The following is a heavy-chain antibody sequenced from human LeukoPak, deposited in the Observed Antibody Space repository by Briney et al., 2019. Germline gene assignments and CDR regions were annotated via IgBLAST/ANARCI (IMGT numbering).Heavy chain of an antibody. J-gene: IGHJ4*02. CDR2: ISGSGGST. D-gene: IGHD6-13*01. CDR1: GFTFSSYA. V-gene: IGHV3-23*01. CDR3: AGERPSSSWYDY. Sequence: GGSLRLSCAASGFTFSSYAMSWVRQAPGKGLEWVSAISGSGGSTYYADSVKGRFTISRDNAKNSLFLQMDSLRAEDTAVYYCAGERPSSSWYDYWGQGTLVTVSS.